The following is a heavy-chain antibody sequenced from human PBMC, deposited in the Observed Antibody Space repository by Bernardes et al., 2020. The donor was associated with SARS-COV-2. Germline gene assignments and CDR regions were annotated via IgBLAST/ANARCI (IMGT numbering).Heavy chain of an antibody. CDR2: INHSGST. J-gene: IGHJ6*02. Sequence: SETLSLTCAVYGGSFSGYYWSWIRQPPGKGLEWIGEINHSGSTNYNPSLKSRVTISVDTSKNQFSLKLSSVTAADTAVYYCARAYQPLLYPYYYYGMDVWGQGTTVTVSS. V-gene: IGHV4-34*01. D-gene: IGHD2-2*02. CDR3: ARAYQPLLYPYYYYGMDV. CDR1: GGSFSGYY.